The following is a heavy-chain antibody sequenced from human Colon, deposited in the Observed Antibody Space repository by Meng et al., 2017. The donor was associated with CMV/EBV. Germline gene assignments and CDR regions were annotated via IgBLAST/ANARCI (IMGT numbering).Heavy chain of an antibody. D-gene: IGHD4-11*01. CDR2: IGSTGTIA. J-gene: IGHJ5*02. Sequence: GESLKISCAGSGFTFSSYAMSWVRQAPGKGLEWVSVIGSTGTIARYADSVKGRFTISRDNSQNTVTVQMNSLRGDDTAIYYCARASNSSFDPWGQGTLVTVSS. CDR3: ARASNSSFDP. CDR1: GFTFSSYA. V-gene: IGHV3-23*05.